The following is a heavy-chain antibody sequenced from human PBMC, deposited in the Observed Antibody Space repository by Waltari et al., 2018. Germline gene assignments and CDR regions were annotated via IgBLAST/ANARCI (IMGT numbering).Heavy chain of an antibody. CDR2: ISASGSAA. D-gene: IGHD3-10*01. Sequence: EAQLVESGGGLVQPGGSLRLSCAASGFAFSSFEMNWVRQAPGKGLEWISYISASGSAAFYADSVEGRFTTYRDNAKTSLFLQMNSLRVDDTAVYYCARRGDLWGQGTLVTVSS. CDR1: GFAFSSFE. J-gene: IGHJ5*02. CDR3: ARRGDL. V-gene: IGHV3-48*03.